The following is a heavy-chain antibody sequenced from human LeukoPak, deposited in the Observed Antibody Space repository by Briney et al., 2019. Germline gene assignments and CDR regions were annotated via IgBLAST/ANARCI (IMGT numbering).Heavy chain of an antibody. V-gene: IGHV3-74*01. CDR1: GFTFSSYW. CDR2: INTDGSST. Sequence: PGGSLRLSCAASGFTFSSYWMHWVRQAPGKGLVWVSRINTDGSSTSYSDSVKGRFTISRDNARNTLYLQMNSLRAEDTAVYYCARDEYCSSTSCHAFDIWGQGTMVTVSS. J-gene: IGHJ3*02. D-gene: IGHD2-15*01. CDR3: ARDEYCSSTSCHAFDI.